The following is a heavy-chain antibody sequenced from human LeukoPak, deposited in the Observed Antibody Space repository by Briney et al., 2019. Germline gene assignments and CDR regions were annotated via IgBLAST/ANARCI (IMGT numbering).Heavy chain of an antibody. V-gene: IGHV4-61*01. J-gene: IGHJ4*02. Sequence: SETLSLTCSVSGASISSGSNYWGWIRQPPGKTLEWIGYIYYSGSTNYNPSLKSRVTISVDTSKNQFSLKLSSVTAADTAVYYCARSPSGDSSGYYYGLLFDYWGQGTLVTVSS. CDR2: IYYSGST. CDR3: ARSPSGDSSGYYYGLLFDY. D-gene: IGHD3-22*01. CDR1: GASISSGSNY.